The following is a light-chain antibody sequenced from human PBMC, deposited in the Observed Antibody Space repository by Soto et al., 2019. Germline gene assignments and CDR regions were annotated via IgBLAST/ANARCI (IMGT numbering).Light chain of an antibody. V-gene: IGKV2-28*01. J-gene: IGKJ1*01. CDR3: QEYNNNWT. CDR1: QSLLHSNGYNY. CDR2: LGS. Sequence: DIVMTQSPLSLPVTPGEPASISCRSSQSLLHSNGYNYLDWYLQKPGQSPQLLIYLGSNRASGVPDRFSGSGSGTDFTLKISRVEADDFGTYCCQEYNNNWTLGQGTTVDI.